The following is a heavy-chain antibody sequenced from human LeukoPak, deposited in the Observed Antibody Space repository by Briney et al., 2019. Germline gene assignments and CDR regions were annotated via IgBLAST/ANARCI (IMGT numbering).Heavy chain of an antibody. Sequence: SETLSLTCTVSGGSISSYYWSWIRQPPGKGLEWIGYICYSGSTNYNPSLKSRVTISVDTSKNQFSLKLSSVTAADTAVYYCARADSSSWEYYFDYWGQGTLVTVSS. CDR2: ICYSGST. J-gene: IGHJ4*02. D-gene: IGHD6-13*01. V-gene: IGHV4-59*01. CDR1: GGSISSYY. CDR3: ARADSSSWEYYFDY.